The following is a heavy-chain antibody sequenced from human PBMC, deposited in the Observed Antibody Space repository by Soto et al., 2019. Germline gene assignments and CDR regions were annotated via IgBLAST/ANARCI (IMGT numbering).Heavy chain of an antibody. CDR2: ISFDGSHK. D-gene: IGHD2-15*01. CDR1: GFSFRSNG. Sequence: SLRLSCAASGFSFRSNGMHWVRQAPGKGLEWVAVISFDGSHKYYADSVRGRFTISRDNTNNTVFLQMSSLRADDTAVYYCAKDPFSVEVAKIMPYFASWGQGTLVTVSS. J-gene: IGHJ4*02. V-gene: IGHV3-30*18. CDR3: AKDPFSVEVAKIMPYFAS.